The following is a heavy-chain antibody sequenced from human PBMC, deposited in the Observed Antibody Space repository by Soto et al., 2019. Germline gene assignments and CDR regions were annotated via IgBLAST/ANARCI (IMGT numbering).Heavy chain of an antibody. V-gene: IGHV3-23*01. J-gene: IGHJ4*02. CDR2: ITGSGGNT. CDR3: TKRVGSGYATWSCDY. D-gene: IGHD5-12*01. CDR1: GFTFSDYA. Sequence: EMQLQESGGGLVQPGGSLRLSCAASGFTFSDYAMSWVRQAPGKGLEWVSGITGSGGNTDYADSVKGRFTISRDNSKSTLVLKVSSLRVEDTAIYYCTKRVGSGYATWSCDYWGQGTVVTVSS.